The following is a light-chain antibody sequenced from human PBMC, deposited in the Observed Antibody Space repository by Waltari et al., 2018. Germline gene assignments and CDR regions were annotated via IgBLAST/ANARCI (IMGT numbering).Light chain of an antibody. CDR1: QTIARY. V-gene: IGKV1-39*01. J-gene: IGKJ1*01. CDR2: AAS. Sequence: DIQLTQSPTSLSAFVGDRVTSTCRASQTIARYLMWYQQKPGKAPNLLIYAASTLQSGVPSRFSASGSGTDFTLAISSLQPEDFATYFCQQAYTPPWTFGLGTRVEVK. CDR3: QQAYTPPWT.